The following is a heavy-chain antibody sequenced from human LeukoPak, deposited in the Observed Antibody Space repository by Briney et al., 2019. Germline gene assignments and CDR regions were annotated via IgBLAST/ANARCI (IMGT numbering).Heavy chain of an antibody. V-gene: IGHV1-2*02. J-gene: IGHJ4*02. CDR3: ANGIQDDYGDYGGY. CDR1: GYTFTSYG. CDR2: INPNSGGT. Sequence: ASVKVSCKASGYTFTSYGISWVRQATGQGLEWMGWINPNSGGTNYAQKFQGRVTMTRDTSISTAYMELSRLRSDDTAVYYCANGIQDDYGDYGGYWGQGTLVTVSS. D-gene: IGHD4-17*01.